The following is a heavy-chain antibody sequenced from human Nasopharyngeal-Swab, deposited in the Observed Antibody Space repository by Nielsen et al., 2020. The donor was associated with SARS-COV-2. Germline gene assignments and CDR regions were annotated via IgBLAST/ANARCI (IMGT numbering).Heavy chain of an antibody. J-gene: IGHJ4*02. D-gene: IGHD1-1*01. Sequence: GESLKISCQGFGYRFSGYWVGWVRQMPGKGLEWMGIIDPGDSQIRYSPSFEGQVTVSADKSINTAYLQWNSLKASDTATYFCARRGRGYTFTTGHYDAVDVWGQGTLVTVSS. CDR2: IDPGDSQI. V-gene: IGHV5-51*01. CDR1: GYRFSGYW. CDR3: ARRGRGYTFTTGHYDAVDV.